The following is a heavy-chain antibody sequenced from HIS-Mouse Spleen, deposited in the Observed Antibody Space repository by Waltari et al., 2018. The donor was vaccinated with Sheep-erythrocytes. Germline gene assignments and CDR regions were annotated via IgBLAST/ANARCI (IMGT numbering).Heavy chain of an antibody. CDR2: IYYSGST. D-gene: IGHD1-26*01. CDR3: ARLELGQFDY. CDR1: GRSISSYY. Sequence: QVQLQESGPGLLKPSETLSLTCTVSGRSISSYYWSWIRQPPGKGLECIGYIYYSGSTNHDPALTRRVTISVDTSKIQFSLTLSYVTAAVMAVYYCARLELGQFDYWGQGTLVTVSS. J-gene: IGHJ4*02. V-gene: IGHV4-59*08.